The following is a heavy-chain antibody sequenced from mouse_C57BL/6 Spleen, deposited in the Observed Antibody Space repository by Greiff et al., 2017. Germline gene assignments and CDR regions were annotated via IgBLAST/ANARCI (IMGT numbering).Heavy chain of an antibody. CDR3: ASDYVFAY. J-gene: IGHJ3*01. D-gene: IGHD1-1*02. V-gene: IGHV5-16*01. CDR2: INYDGSST. CDR1: GFTFSDYY. Sequence: EVKLMESEGGLVQPGSSMKLSCTASGFTFSDYYMAWVRQVPEKGLEWVANINYDGSSTYYLDSLKSRFIISRDNAKNILYLQMSSLKSEDTATYYCASDYVFAYWGQGTLVTVSA.